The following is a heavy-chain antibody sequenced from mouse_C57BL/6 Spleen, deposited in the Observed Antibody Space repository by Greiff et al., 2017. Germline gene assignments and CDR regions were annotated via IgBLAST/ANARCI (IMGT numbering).Heavy chain of an antibody. CDR1: GFTFTDYY. CDR2: IRNKANGYTT. J-gene: IGHJ2*01. V-gene: IGHV7-3*01. D-gene: IGHD6-1*01. CDR3: ARYGASFDD. Sequence: EVQLVESGGGLVQPGGSLSLSCAASGFTFTDYYMSWVRQPPGKALEWLGFIRNKANGYTTEYSASVKGRFTISRDNSQSILYLQMNALRAEDSATYYCARYGASFDDWGQGTTLTVSS.